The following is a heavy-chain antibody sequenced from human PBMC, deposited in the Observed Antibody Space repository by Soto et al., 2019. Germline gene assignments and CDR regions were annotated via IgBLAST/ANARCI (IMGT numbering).Heavy chain of an antibody. D-gene: IGHD2-15*01. CDR1: GFTFWGDW. J-gene: IGHJ4*02. V-gene: IGHV3-7*01. Sequence: PGGSLILSCVASGFTFWGDWMSWFLQSPGKGLEWVANIKQDGSAKQYLDSVRGRFTISRDNSKNSVYLQMNSLRAEDTALYYCARDFYGGFSYGPGDNWGQGTLVTVSS. CDR2: IKQDGSAK. CDR3: ARDFYGGFSYGPGDN.